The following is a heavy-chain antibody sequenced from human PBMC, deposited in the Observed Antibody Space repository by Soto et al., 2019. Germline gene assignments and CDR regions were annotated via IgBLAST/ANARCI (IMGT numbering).Heavy chain of an antibody. CDR1: GGSFSGYY. CDR3: ASAWNSPFDY. V-gene: IGHV4-34*01. Sequence: PSETLSLTCAVYGGSFSGYYWSWIRQPPGKGLEWIGEINHSGSTNYNPSLKSRVTISVDTSKNQFSLKLSSVTAADTAVYYCASAWNSPFDYWGQGTLVTVSS. J-gene: IGHJ4*02. CDR2: INHSGST. D-gene: IGHD1-1*01.